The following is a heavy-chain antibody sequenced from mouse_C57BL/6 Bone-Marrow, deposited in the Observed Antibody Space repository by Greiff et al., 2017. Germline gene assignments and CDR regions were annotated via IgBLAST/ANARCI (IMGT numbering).Heavy chain of an antibody. CDR1: GYTFTSYW. Sequence: QVQLQQPGAELVMPGASVKLSCKASGYTFTSYWMHWVKQRPGQGLEWIGEIDPSDSYTNYNQKFKGKSTLTVDKSSSTAYMQLSSLTSEDSAVYYCARGGLGAYWGQGTLVTVSA. CDR3: ARGGLGAY. J-gene: IGHJ3*01. CDR2: IDPSDSYT. V-gene: IGHV1-69*01. D-gene: IGHD3-3*01.